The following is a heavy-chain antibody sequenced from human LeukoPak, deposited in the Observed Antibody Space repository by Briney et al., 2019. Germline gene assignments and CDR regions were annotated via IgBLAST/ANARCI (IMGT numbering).Heavy chain of an antibody. J-gene: IGHJ6*02. CDR2: INTNTGNP. V-gene: IGHV7-4-1*02. D-gene: IGHD3-10*01. CDR1: GYTFTSYA. Sequence: VASVNVSCKASGYTFTSYAMNWVRQAPGQGLEWMGWINTNTGNPTYAQGFTGRFVFSLDTSVSTAYLQISSLKAEDTAVYYCAREDNGSGTYGMDVWAKGPRSPSP. CDR3: AREDNGSGTYGMDV.